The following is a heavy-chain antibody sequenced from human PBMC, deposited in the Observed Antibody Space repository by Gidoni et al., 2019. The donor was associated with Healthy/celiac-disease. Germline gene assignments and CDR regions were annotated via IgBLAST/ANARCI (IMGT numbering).Heavy chain of an antibody. J-gene: IGHJ6*04. CDR2: ISYDGGNK. CDR3: ARDGTRKTGGGMDV. V-gene: IGHV3-30-3*01. CDR1: GFTFSSYA. D-gene: IGHD1-1*01. Sequence: QVQLVGSGGGVFQPGRSLRLSCAASGFTFSSYAMHWVRQAPGKGLEWEAVISYDGGNKYYADSVKGRFTISRDNSKNTLYLQMNSLRADDTAVYYCARDGTRKTGGGMDVWGKGTTVTVSS.